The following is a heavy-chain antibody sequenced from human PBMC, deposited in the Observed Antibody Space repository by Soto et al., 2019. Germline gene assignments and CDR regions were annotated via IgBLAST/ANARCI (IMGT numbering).Heavy chain of an antibody. D-gene: IGHD3-22*01. Sequence: SVKVSCKASGGSFSSSGISWVRQAPGQGLEWVGGIIPIFVTSHYAQKFQGRVTITADESTNTAYMELSSLTSEDTAVYYCARSLDYHDYTGYSTVGVYFAYWGLGTLVTVSS. CDR2: IIPIFVTS. CDR1: GGSFSSSG. V-gene: IGHV1-69*13. CDR3: ARSLDYHDYTGYSTVGVYFAY. J-gene: IGHJ4*02.